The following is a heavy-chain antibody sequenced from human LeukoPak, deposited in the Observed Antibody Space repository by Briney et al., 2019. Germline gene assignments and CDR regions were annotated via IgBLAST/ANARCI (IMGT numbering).Heavy chain of an antibody. Sequence: SETLSLTCTVSGYSISSGYYWGWIRQPPGKGLEWIGSIYHSGSTNYNPSLKSRVTISVDTSKNQFSLKLSSVTAADTAVYYCARGDPPYYDILTGRPGYFDYWGQGTLVTVSS. J-gene: IGHJ4*02. CDR2: IYHSGST. CDR1: GYSISSGYY. D-gene: IGHD3-9*01. V-gene: IGHV4-38-2*02. CDR3: ARGDPPYYDILTGRPGYFDY.